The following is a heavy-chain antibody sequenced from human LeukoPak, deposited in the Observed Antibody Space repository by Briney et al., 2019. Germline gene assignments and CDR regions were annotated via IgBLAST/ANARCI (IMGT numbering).Heavy chain of an antibody. CDR3: ARVPHMVRGDWSFDY. CDR1: GYTFTGYY. V-gene: IGHV1-2*02. J-gene: IGHJ4*02. Sequence: ALVKVSCKASGYTFTGYYMHWVRQAPGQGLERMGWINPNSGGTNYAQKFQGRVTMTRDTSISTAYMELSRLRSDDTAVYYCARVPHMVRGDWSFDYWGQGTLVTVSS. CDR2: INPNSGGT. D-gene: IGHD3-10*01.